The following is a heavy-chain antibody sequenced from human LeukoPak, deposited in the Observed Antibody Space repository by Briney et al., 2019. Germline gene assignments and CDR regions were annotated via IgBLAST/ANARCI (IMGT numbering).Heavy chain of an antibody. Sequence: ASVKVSCKASGYTFTGYYMHWVRQAPGQGLEWMGWINPNSGGTNYAQKFQGRVTMTRDTSISTAYMELSRLRSDDTAVYYGARDRGWQGGYYYYGMDVWGQGTTVTVSS. J-gene: IGHJ6*02. D-gene: IGHD3-10*01. CDR1: GYTFTGYY. V-gene: IGHV1-2*02. CDR3: ARDRGWQGGYYYYGMDV. CDR2: INPNSGGT.